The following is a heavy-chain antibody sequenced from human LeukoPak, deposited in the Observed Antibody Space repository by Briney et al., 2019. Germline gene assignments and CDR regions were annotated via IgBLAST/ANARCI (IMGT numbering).Heavy chain of an antibody. CDR3: ARDGSGSPYYYGMDV. CDR1: GGTFSSYA. Sequence: GASVKVSCKASGGTFSSYAISWVRQAPGQGLEWMGGIIPIFGTANYAQKFQGRVTITADESTSTAYMELSSLRSEDTAVYYCARDGSGSPYYYGMDVWGQGTTVTVSS. J-gene: IGHJ6*02. D-gene: IGHD1-26*01. V-gene: IGHV1-69*01. CDR2: IIPIFGTA.